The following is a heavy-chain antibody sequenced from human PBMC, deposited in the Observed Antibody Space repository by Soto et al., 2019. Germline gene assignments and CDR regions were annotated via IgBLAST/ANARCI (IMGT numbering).Heavy chain of an antibody. J-gene: IGHJ4*02. CDR2: MNPNSGNT. CDR1: GYSFTRYD. Sequence: GASVKLSCKASGYSFTRYDINCVRQATGQGLEWMGWMNPNSGNTGYAQKFQGRVTMTRNTSISTAYMELSSLRSEDTAVYYCARGLIEAACDYWGQGTLVTVSS. D-gene: IGHD6-13*01. CDR3: ARGLIEAACDY. V-gene: IGHV1-8*01.